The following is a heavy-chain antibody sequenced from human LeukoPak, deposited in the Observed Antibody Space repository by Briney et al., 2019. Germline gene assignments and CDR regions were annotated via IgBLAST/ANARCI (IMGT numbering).Heavy chain of an antibody. D-gene: IGHD3-22*01. V-gene: IGHV4-59*01. CDR3: ARAHYDSSGYGNWFDP. Sequence: PSETLSLTCTLSGGSISSYYGSWIRQPPGKGLEWIGYIYYSGSTNYNPSLKSRVTISVDTSKNQFSLKLSSVTAADTAVYYCARAHYDSSGYGNWFDPWGQGTLVTVSS. J-gene: IGHJ5*02. CDR2: IYYSGST. CDR1: GGSISSYY.